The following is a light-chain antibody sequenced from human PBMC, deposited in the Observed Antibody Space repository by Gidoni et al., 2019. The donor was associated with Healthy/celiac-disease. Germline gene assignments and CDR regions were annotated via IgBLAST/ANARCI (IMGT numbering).Light chain of an antibody. CDR2: GAS. CDR1: QSVSSN. CDR3: QQYNNWPPGT. J-gene: IGKJ2*01. Sequence: EIVMTQSSATLSVSPGERATLSCRASQSVSSNLAWYQQKPGQAPRLLIYGASTRATGIPARFSGSGSGTEFTLTISSLQSEDFAVYYCQQYNNWPPGTFXQXTKLEIK. V-gene: IGKV3-15*01.